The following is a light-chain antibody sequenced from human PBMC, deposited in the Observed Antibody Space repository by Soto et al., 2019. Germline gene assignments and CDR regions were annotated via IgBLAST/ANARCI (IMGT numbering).Light chain of an antibody. CDR3: QQRSNWPLT. Sequence: EIVLTQSPATLSLSPGERATLSCRASQSVNSYLAWFQQKPGQAPRLLIYDASKRATGIPARFSGSGSATDFTLTISSLEPEDFVVYYCQQRSNWPLTFGGGTKVEIK. CDR2: DAS. J-gene: IGKJ4*01. CDR1: QSVNSY. V-gene: IGKV3-11*01.